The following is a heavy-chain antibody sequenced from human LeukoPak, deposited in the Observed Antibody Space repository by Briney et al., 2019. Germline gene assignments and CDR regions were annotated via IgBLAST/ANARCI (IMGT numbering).Heavy chain of an antibody. CDR1: GGSISSSSYY. J-gene: IGHJ4*02. V-gene: IGHV4-39*01. CDR2: IYYSGST. D-gene: IGHD6-6*01. Sequence: PSETLSLTCTVSGGSISSSSYYWGWIRQPPGKGLEWIGSIYYSGSTYYNPSLKSRVTISVDTSKNQFSLKLSSVTAADTAVYYRAAREYSSSGFDYWGQGTLVTVSS. CDR3: AAREYSSSGFDY.